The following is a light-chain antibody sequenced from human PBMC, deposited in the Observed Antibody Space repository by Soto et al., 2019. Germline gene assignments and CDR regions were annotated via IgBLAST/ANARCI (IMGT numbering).Light chain of an antibody. Sequence: DIVMAQSPLSLAVTPGEPASISCRSSQSLLHSNGYNYLDWYLQKPGRSPQLLIYLGSNLASGVPGRFRGRGSGSDFTLKISSVEAEDVGIYYCMQPLQPLSLFGEGKKL. CDR3: MQPLQPLSL. CDR1: QSLLHSNGYNY. V-gene: IGKV2-28*01. CDR2: LGS. J-gene: IGKJ2*01.